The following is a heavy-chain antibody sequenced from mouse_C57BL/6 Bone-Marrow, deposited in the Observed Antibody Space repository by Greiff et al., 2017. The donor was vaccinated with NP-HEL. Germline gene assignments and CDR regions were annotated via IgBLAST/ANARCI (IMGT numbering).Heavy chain of an antibody. J-gene: IGHJ1*03. V-gene: IGHV2-9-1*01. CDR1: GFSLTSYA. Sequence: VQLQESGPGLVAPSQSLSITCTVSGFSLTSYAISWVRQPPGKGLAWLGVIWTGGGTNYNSALKSRLSISKDNSKSQVFLKMNSLQTDDTARYYCARNLNYYGSSYWYFDVWGTGTTVTVSS. CDR3: ARNLNYYGSSYWYFDV. D-gene: IGHD1-1*01. CDR2: IWTGGGT.